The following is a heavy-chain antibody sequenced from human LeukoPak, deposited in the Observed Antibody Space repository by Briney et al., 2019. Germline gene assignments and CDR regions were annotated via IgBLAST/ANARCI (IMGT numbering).Heavy chain of an antibody. CDR2: IDSRSSTI. CDR3: ARAAAPPYDFWSGYYCDY. D-gene: IGHD3-3*01. J-gene: IGHJ4*02. V-gene: IGHV3-48*03. Sequence: HPGGSLRLSCATPGFSFSRYEMNWVRQAPGKGLEWVAYIDSRSSTIYYADSMKGRFTISRDNAKNSLYLQMNSLRAEDTAVYYCARAAAPPYDFWSGYYCDYWGQGTLVTVSS. CDR1: GFSFSRYE.